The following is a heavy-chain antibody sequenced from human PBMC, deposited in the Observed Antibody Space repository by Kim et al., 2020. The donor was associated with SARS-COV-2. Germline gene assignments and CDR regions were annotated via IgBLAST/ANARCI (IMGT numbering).Heavy chain of an antibody. J-gene: IGHJ4*02. D-gene: IGHD3-10*01. CDR1: GFTFGSYA. Sequence: GGSLRLSCAASGFTFGSYAMSWVRQAPGKGLKWVSAISGSGGSTYYADSVKGRFTISRDNSKNTLYLQMNSLRAEETAVYYCAKNGGGLWFGDPGAFDYWGQGTLVTVSS. CDR3: AKNGGGLWFGDPGAFDY. V-gene: IGHV3-23*01. CDR2: ISGSGGST.